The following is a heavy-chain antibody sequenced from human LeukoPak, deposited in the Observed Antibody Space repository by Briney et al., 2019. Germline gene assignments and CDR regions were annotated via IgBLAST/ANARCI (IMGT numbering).Heavy chain of an antibody. CDR1: GFTVSTNY. D-gene: IGHD1-14*01. CDR2: IYSRGST. Sequence: GGSLRLSCAASGFTVSTNYMSWVRQAPGKGLEWVSVIYSRGSTYYADSVKGRFTISRDNSKNTLYLQMNSQRDEDTALYYCARGGPEDAFDIWGQGTMVIVSS. V-gene: IGHV3-66*01. J-gene: IGHJ3*02. CDR3: ARGGPEDAFDI.